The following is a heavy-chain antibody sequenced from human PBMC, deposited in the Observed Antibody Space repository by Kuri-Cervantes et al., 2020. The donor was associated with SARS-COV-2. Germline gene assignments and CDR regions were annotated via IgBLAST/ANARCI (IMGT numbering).Heavy chain of an antibody. J-gene: IGHJ4*02. V-gene: IGHV3-53*01. CDR1: GFTVSSNY. Sequence: GESLKISCAASGFTVSSNYMSWVRQAPGKGLEWVSVIYSGGSTYYEDAVKGRCTISRDNSKNTLYLQMNSLRAEDEAVYYCAKGDEWLLLLVCDYWGQGTLVTVSS. CDR3: AKGDEWLLLLVCDY. CDR2: IYSGGST. D-gene: IGHD3-22*01.